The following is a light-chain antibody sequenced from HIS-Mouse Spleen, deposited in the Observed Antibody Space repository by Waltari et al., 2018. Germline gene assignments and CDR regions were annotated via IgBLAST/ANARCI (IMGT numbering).Light chain of an antibody. V-gene: IGKV3-20*01. CDR3: QQYGSSPPALT. J-gene: IGKJ4*01. Sequence: DIVLTQSPGTLSLSPGERATLSCRASQSASSSYLAWYQQKPGQAPRLLIYGASSRATGIPDRFSGSGSGTDFTLTISRLEPEDCAVYYCQQYGSSPPALTFGGGTKVEIK. CDR2: GAS. CDR1: QSASSSY.